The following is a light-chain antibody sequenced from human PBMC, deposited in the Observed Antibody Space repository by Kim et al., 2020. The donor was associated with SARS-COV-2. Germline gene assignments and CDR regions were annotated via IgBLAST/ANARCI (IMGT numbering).Light chain of an antibody. J-gene: IGKJ4*01. CDR1: QSVSSNF. Sequence: DIVLTQSPGTLSLSPGERATLSCRASQSVSSNFLSWYQQKPGQAPRLLISGASTRAAGIPDRFSGSGSGTDFTLTISRLEPEDFAVYHCQHYGRSLPTFGGGTKLEIK. CDR3: QHYGRSLPT. V-gene: IGKV3-20*01. CDR2: GAS.